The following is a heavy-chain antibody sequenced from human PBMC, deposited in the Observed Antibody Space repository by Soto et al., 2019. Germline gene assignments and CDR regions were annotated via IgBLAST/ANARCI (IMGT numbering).Heavy chain of an antibody. J-gene: IGHJ4*02. CDR3: AGRGYNYIDY. Sequence: TLSLTGTVSDGSISTGGYYWSWVRQHPGKGLEWIGYIFYSGITYYNPSLKSRVTISVDTSENQFSLKLNSVTAADTAVYYCAGRGYNYIDYWGQGTLVTVSS. V-gene: IGHV4-31*03. CDR2: IFYSGIT. D-gene: IGHD5-12*01. CDR1: DGSISTGGYY.